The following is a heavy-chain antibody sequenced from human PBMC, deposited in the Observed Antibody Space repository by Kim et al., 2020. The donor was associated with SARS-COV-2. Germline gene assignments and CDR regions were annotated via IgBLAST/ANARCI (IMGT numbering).Heavy chain of an antibody. Sequence: SVKVSCKASGATFSDYAISWVRQAPGQGLEWMGGLVPVFRTPTYAQKFQGRITITADESTSTAYMELSGLRSEDTAVYFCARDSGDRNDRTGTTLIFDWGQGTLVTVS. D-gene: IGHD3-22*01. CDR1: GATFSDYA. V-gene: IGHV1-69*13. CDR2: LVPVFRTP. CDR3: ARDSGDRNDRTGTTLIFD. J-gene: IGHJ4*02.